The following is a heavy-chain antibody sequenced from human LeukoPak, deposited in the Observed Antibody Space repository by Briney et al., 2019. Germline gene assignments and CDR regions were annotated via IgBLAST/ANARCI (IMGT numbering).Heavy chain of an antibody. CDR1: GFTFSSYD. CDR2: IGVGGDT. V-gene: IGHV3-13*01. Sequence: PGGSLRLSCAASGFTFSSYDMHWVRQNAARGLEWISAIGVGGDTYYPDSVKGRFTISRENAKNSLYLQMNSLRPGDTAVYYCARGSSGYYEFDYWGQGILVIVSS. J-gene: IGHJ4*02. CDR3: ARGSSGYYEFDY. D-gene: IGHD3-22*01.